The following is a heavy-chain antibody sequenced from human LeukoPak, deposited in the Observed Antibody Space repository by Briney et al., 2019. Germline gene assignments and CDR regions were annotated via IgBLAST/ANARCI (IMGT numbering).Heavy chain of an antibody. J-gene: IGHJ4*02. CDR3: ARCKGSGTLDY. D-gene: IGHD3-10*01. CDR2: ISYSGSN. V-gene: IGHV4-59*01. CDR1: GGSISSYF. Sequence: SETLSLTCAVSGGSISSYFWSWIRQPPGKGLEWIAYISYSGSNNYNPSLKSRVTISVDTSKNHFSLKLRTVTAADTAVYYCARCKGSGTLDYWGQGTLVTVSS.